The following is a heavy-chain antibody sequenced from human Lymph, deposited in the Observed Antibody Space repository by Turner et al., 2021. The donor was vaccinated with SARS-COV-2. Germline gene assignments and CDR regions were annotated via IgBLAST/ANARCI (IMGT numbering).Heavy chain of an antibody. CDR1: GVTFSSYA. V-gene: IGHV3-23*01. CDR2: ICGSGGST. J-gene: IGHJ4*02. D-gene: IGHD5-18*01. CDR3: AKEGDTAMVNFDY. Sequence: EVQLLESGGGLVQPVGFLRLSCAASGVTFSSYAMSWVRQAPGKGLEGVSAICGSGGSTYYADSVKGRFTISRDNSKNTLYLQMNSLRAEDTAVYYCAKEGDTAMVNFDYWGQGTLVTVSS.